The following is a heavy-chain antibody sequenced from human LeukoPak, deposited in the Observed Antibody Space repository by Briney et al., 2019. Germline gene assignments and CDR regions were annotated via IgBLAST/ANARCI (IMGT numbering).Heavy chain of an antibody. CDR1: GFTFSSYA. D-gene: IGHD2-2*03. J-gene: IGHJ4*02. CDR2: ISYDGTNK. CDR3: ARDLAIVVVPAALTFDY. Sequence: GRSLRLSCAASGFTFSSYAMHWVRQAPGKGLEWVAVISYDGTNKYYADSVKGRFTISRDTSKNTLYLQMNSLRAEDTAVYYCARDLAIVVVPAALTFDYWGQGTLVTVSS. V-gene: IGHV3-30-3*01.